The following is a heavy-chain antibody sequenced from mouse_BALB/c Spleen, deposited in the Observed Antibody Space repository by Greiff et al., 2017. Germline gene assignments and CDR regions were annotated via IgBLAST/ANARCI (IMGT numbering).Heavy chain of an antibody. V-gene: IGHV1-54*01. CDR2: INPGSGGT. D-gene: IGHD2-1*01. J-gene: IGHJ3*01. Sequence: QVQLQQSGAELVRPGTSVKVSCKASGYAFTNYLIEWVKQRPGQGLEWIGVINPGSGGTNYNEKFKGKATLTADKSSSTAYMQLSSLTSDDSAVYFCARRGGNYPFAYWGQGTLVTVSA. CDR3: ARRGGNYPFAY. CDR1: GYAFTNYL.